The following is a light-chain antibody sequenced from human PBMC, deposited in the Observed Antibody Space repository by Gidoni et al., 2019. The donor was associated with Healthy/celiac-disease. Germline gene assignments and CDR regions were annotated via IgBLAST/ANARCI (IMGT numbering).Light chain of an antibody. Sequence: DIQMTQSPSSLSASVGDRVTITCRASRSISSYLNWYQQKPGKAPKLLIYAASSLQSGVPSRFSGSGSGTDFTLTISSLQPEDIATYYCQQSYSTPRTFXQXTKVEIK. CDR1: RSISSY. CDR3: QQSYSTPRT. CDR2: AAS. V-gene: IGKV1-39*01. J-gene: IGKJ1*01.